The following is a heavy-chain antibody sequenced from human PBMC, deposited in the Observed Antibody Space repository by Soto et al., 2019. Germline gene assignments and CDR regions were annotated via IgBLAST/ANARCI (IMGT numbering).Heavy chain of an antibody. CDR1: GFTFSSYA. CDR3: AKEARYCSGGSCYYYDSSGGAFDI. D-gene: IGHD2-15*01. J-gene: IGHJ3*02. Sequence: GGSLRLSCAASGFTFSSYAMSWVRQAPGKGLEWVSAISGSGGSTYYADSVEGRFTISRDNSKNTLYLQMNSLRAEDTAVYYCAKEARYCSGGSCYYYDSSGGAFDIWGQGTMVTVSS. V-gene: IGHV3-23*01. CDR2: ISGSGGST.